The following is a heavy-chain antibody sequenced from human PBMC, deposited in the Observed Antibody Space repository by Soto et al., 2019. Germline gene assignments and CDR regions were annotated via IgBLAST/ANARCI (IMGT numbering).Heavy chain of an antibody. CDR3: ARPNSTPYYYYGMDV. CDR2: IYPGDSDT. V-gene: IGHV5-51*01. CDR1: GYTFSSNW. D-gene: IGHD2-15*01. Sequence: PGESLKISCQTSGYTFSSNWIGWVRQMPGKGLEWMGIIYPGDSDTRYSPSFQGQVTISADKSISTAYLQWSSLKASDTAMYYCARPNSTPYYYYGMDVWGQGTTVTVSS. J-gene: IGHJ6*02.